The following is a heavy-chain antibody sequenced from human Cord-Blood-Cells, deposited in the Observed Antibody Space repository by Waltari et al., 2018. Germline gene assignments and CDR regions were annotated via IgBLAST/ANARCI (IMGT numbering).Heavy chain of an antibody. CDR1: GYTFNCYY. D-gene: IGHD6-6*01. CDR3: ARGGIAARGVDI. V-gene: IGHV1-2*02. CDR2: INHNSGGT. Sequence: QVQRVPSGAEEEKPASSVKVSCKASGYTFNCYYINSLTQASGQGLEWMGWINHNSGGTNYEQKFQGSVNMTRNTPISTAYMELSRLSSDDTAVYYCARGGIAARGVDIWGQGTMVTVSS. J-gene: IGHJ3*02.